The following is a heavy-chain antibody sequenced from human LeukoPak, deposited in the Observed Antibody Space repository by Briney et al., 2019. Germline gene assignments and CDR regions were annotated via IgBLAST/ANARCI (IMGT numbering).Heavy chain of an antibody. V-gene: IGHV3-48*03. CDR3: ARVIWYFDY. J-gene: IGHJ4*02. CDR1: GFSFRSYE. CDR2: ISGSGSII. Sequence: PGGSLRLSCAASGFSFRSYEMNWVRQAPGKGLEWVSYISGSGSIIYYADSVKGRFTVSRDNAKSSLYLQMNSLRAEDTAVYYCARVIWYFDYWGQGTLVTVSS.